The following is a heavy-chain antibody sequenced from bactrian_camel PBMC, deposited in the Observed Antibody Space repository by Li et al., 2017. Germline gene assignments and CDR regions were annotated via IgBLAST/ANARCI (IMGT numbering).Heavy chain of an antibody. Sequence: LRLSCAAPGYVDCMGWFRQGPGKEREWVAYIDSDGTTRYAVSVKGRFTISQDNAKNTLYLQMNSLKTEDTAVYYCAPAGRSYVDIKCRARLGQGTQVTVS. D-gene: IGHD6*01. CDR2: IDSDGTT. J-gene: IGHJ4*01. CDR1: GYVDC. V-gene: IGHV3S53*01.